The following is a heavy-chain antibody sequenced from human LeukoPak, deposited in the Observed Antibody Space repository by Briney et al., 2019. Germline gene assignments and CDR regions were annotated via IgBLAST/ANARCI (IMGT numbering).Heavy chain of an antibody. Sequence: SETLSLTCTVSGGSVRSSSYYWGWIRQPPGKGLEWIGSIYHSGSTYYNPSLKSRVTISIDTSKNQFSLKLSSVTAADTAVYYCARARWFGELFFDYWGQGTLVTVSS. V-gene: IGHV4-39*07. CDR2: IYHSGST. D-gene: IGHD3-10*01. CDR1: GGSVRSSSYY. J-gene: IGHJ4*02. CDR3: ARARWFGELFFDY.